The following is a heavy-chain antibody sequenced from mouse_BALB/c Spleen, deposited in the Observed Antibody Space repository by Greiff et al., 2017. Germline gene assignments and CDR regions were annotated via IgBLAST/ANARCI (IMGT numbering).Heavy chain of an antibody. D-gene: IGHD2-1*01. CDR1: GFTFSDYY. J-gene: IGHJ4*01. Sequence: EVKLMESGGGLVKPGGSLKLSCAASGFTFSDYYMYWVRQTPEKRLEWVATISDGGSYTYYPDSVKGRFTISRDNAKNNLYLQMSSLKSEDTAMYYCARDTGRGNSYAMDYWGQGTSVTVSS. CDR2: ISDGGSYT. V-gene: IGHV5-4*02. CDR3: ARDTGRGNSYAMDY.